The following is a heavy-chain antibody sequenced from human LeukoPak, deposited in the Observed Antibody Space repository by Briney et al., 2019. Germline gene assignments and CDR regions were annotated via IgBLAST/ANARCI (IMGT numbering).Heavy chain of an antibody. CDR1: GFTFHNYA. D-gene: IGHD5-18*01. Sequence: GRSLRLSCAASGFTFHNYAMSWVRQAPGKGLEWVSGISGSGGSTYYVDSVKGRFTISRDNSKNTLYLQMNSLRVEDTAVYYCAKSFLGYSYGKIDYWGQGTLVNVSA. CDR3: AKSFLGYSYGKIDY. CDR2: ISGSGGST. J-gene: IGHJ4*02. V-gene: IGHV3-23*01.